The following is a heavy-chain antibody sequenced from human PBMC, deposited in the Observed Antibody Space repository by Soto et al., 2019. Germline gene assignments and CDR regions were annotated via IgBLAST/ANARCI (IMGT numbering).Heavy chain of an antibody. CDR2: INAGNGNT. D-gene: IGHD6-19*01. V-gene: IGHV1-3*05. J-gene: IGHJ4*02. CDR3: AGAVAVAADFDY. Sequence: QVQLVQSGAEEKKPGASVKVSCKASGYTFTGYAMHWVRQAPGQRLAWMGWINAGNGNTKYSQKFQGRVTITRDTSASTAYMALSSLRSEDPAVYYCAGAVAVAADFDYWGQGTLVTVSS. CDR1: GYTFTGYA.